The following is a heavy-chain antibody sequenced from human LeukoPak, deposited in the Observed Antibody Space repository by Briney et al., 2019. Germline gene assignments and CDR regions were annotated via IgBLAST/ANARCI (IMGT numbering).Heavy chain of an antibody. CDR3: AREDCSGDGCYSFDY. CDR2: IYYSVST. Sequence: PSETLSLTCTVSGGSISSYYWSWIRQPPGKGLEWIGYIYYSVSTNYNPSLKSRVTISVDTSKNQFSLKLSSVTAADTAVYYCAREDCSGDGCYSFDYWGQGTLVTVSS. D-gene: IGHD2-15*01. CDR1: GGSISSYY. V-gene: IGHV4-59*01. J-gene: IGHJ4*02.